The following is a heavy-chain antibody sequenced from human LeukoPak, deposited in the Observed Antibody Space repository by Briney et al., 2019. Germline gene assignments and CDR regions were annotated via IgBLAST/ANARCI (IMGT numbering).Heavy chain of an antibody. V-gene: IGHV3-7*01. J-gene: IGHJ4*02. D-gene: IGHD4-17*01. CDR3: ASYGDARDY. Sequence: PAGGSLRLSCAASGFIFKKYWMNWVRQVPGKGLECLANIKEDGSETYYADSVKGRFTISRDNAKNSLYLQMNSLRAEDTAVYYCASYGDARDYWGQGTLVTVSS. CDR1: GFIFKKYW. CDR2: IKEDGSET.